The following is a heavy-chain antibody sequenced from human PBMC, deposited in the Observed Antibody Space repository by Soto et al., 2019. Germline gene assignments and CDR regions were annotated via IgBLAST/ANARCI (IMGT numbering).Heavy chain of an antibody. V-gene: IGHV5-51*01. J-gene: IGHJ3*02. Sequence: EVQLVQSGAEVKKPGESLKISCKGSGYSFTSYWIGWVRQMPGKGLEWMGIIYPGDSDTRYSPSFQGQVTISANKSISTAYLQWSSLKASDTAMYYCARRGRGYSYGYGAFDIWGQGTMVTVSS. CDR3: ARRGRGYSYGYGAFDI. CDR2: IYPGDSDT. CDR1: GYSFTSYW. D-gene: IGHD5-18*01.